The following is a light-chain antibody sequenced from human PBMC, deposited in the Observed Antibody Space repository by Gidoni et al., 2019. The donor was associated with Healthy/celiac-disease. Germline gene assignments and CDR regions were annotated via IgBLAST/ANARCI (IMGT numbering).Light chain of an antibody. Sequence: DIQMTQSPSSLSASVGDRVTITCRASQSISSYLNWYQQKPGKAPKILIYAASSLQSGVPSRFSGSGSGTDFTLTISSRQPEDFATYYCQQSYSTLSFTFGPGTKVDIK. J-gene: IGKJ3*01. CDR1: QSISSY. CDR3: QQSYSTLSFT. V-gene: IGKV1-39*01. CDR2: AAS.